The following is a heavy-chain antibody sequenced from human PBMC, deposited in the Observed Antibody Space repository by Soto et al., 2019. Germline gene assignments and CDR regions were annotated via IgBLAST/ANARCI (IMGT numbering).Heavy chain of an antibody. CDR1: CGSISSYY. D-gene: IGHD5-18*01. Sequence: PSETLSLTCTVSCGSISSYYWSWIRQPPGKGLEWIGYIYYSGSTNYNPSLKSRVTISVDTSKNQFSLKLSSVTAADTAVYYCARDQIGYSYGSTIVWFDPWGQGTLVTVSS. J-gene: IGHJ5*02. CDR3: ARDQIGYSYGSTIVWFDP. CDR2: IYYSGST. V-gene: IGHV4-59*01.